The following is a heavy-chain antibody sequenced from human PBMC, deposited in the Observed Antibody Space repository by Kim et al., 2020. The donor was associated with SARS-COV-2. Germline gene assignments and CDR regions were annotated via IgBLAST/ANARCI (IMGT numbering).Heavy chain of an antibody. J-gene: IGHJ4*02. CDR3: ARDRRVTGSDY. D-gene: IGHD1-20*01. V-gene: IGHV1-3*01. Sequence: TKYSQKFQGRVTITRDTSASTAYMELSSLRSEDTAVYYCARDRRVTGSDYWGQGTLVTVSS. CDR2: T.